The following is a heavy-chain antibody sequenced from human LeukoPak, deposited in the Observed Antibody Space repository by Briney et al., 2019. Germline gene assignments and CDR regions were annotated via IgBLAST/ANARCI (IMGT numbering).Heavy chain of an antibody. CDR1: GFTFSSYW. J-gene: IGHJ3*02. V-gene: IGHV3-74*01. CDR2: INSDGSST. Sequence: GGSLRLSCAASGFTFSSYWTHWVRQAPGKGLVWVSRINSDGSSTSYADSVKGRFTISRDNAKNTLYLQMNSLRAEDTAVYYCAAELRSGYFVGAFDIWGQGTMVTVSS. D-gene: IGHD3-3*01. CDR3: AAELRSGYFVGAFDI.